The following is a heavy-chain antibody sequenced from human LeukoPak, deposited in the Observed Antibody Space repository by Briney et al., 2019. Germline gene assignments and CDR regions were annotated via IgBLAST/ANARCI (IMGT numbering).Heavy chain of an antibody. J-gene: IGHJ4*02. V-gene: IGHV4-34*01. CDR2: INHSGST. Sequence: TSETLSLTCTVSGGSISSYYWSWIRQPAGKGLEWIGEINHSGSTNYNPSLKSRVTISVDTSKNQFSLKLSSVTAADTAVYYCARGVGNILTGYSLDYWGQGTLVTVSS. D-gene: IGHD3-9*01. CDR1: GGSISSYY. CDR3: ARGVGNILTGYSLDY.